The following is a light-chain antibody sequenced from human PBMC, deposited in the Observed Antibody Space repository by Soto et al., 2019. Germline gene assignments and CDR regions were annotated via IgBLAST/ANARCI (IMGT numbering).Light chain of an antibody. J-gene: IGKJ1*01. CDR2: GAS. CDR3: QQYNNWWT. V-gene: IGKV3-15*01. CDR1: QSVSSN. Sequence: EIVMTQSPATLSVSPRERATLSCRASQSVSSNLAWYQKKPGQAPRLLIYGASTRATGIPARFSGSGSGTEFTLTISSLQSEDFEVYYCQQYNNWWTFGQGTRVEI.